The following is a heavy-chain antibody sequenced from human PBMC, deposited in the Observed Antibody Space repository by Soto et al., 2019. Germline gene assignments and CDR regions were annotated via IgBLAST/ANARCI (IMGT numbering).Heavy chain of an antibody. Sequence: QLQLQGSGPGLVKPSETLSLTCTVAGGSVNSDGYFWALIRQPPGKGLEWIGSVYRTGNTYSNLSLKCRVTMSVDTSNNQFSLTLRSVTAADTAVYYCARQTLDYYTSGSYSNWFDPWGQGHLVTVSS. D-gene: IGHD3-10*01. CDR2: VYRTGNT. J-gene: IGHJ5*02. CDR3: ARQTLDYYTSGSYSNWFDP. V-gene: IGHV4-39*01. CDR1: GGSVNSDGYF.